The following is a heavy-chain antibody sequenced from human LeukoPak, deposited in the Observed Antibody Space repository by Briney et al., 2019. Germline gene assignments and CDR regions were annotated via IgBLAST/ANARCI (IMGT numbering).Heavy chain of an antibody. CDR2: ISSSGGTI. Sequence: GGSLRLSCAASGFTFSDYYMGWIRQAPGKGLEWVSYISSSGGTIYYADSVKGRFTISRDNAKNSLYLQMNSLRAEDTAVYYCAKDIVAAGLFFDYWGQGTLVTVSS. V-gene: IGHV3-11*01. CDR1: GFTFSDYY. J-gene: IGHJ4*02. CDR3: AKDIVAAGLFFDY. D-gene: IGHD6-13*01.